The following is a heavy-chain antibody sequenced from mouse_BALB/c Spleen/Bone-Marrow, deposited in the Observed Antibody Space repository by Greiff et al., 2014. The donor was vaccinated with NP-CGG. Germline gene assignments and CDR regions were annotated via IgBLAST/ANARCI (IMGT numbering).Heavy chain of an antibody. CDR2: IYPGNVNT. CDR3: ARDTMDY. Sequence: VQLQQSGPELVKPGASVTISCKASGYSLTSYYIHWVQQWPGQGLEWIGWIYPGNVNTKYTEKFKSKTTLTANKSSITAFIHLSSLTSEDSAGYFCARDTMDYWGQGTSVTVSS. CDR1: GYSLTSYY. J-gene: IGHJ4*01. V-gene: IGHV1S56*01.